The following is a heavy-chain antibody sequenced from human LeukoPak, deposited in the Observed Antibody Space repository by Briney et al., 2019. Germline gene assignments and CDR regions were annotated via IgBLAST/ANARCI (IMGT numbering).Heavy chain of an antibody. D-gene: IGHD3-3*01. J-gene: IGHJ4*02. Sequence: SGGSLRLSCAASGFTFSSYAMHWVRQAPGKGLEWVAVISYDGSNKYYADSVKGRFTISRDNSKNTLYLQMNSLRAEDTAVYYCAKPRGGLRFLEWLLYWDYWGQGTLVTVSS. V-gene: IGHV3-30-3*02. CDR1: GFTFSSYA. CDR3: AKPRGGLRFLEWLLYWDY. CDR2: ISYDGSNK.